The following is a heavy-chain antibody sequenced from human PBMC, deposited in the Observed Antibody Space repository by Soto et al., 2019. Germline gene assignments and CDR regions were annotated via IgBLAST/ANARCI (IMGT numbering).Heavy chain of an antibody. Sequence: QVQLVQSGAEVKKPGSSVKVSCKASGGTFSSYAISWVRQAPGQGLEWMGGIIPIFGTANYAQKFQGRVTLPADESASTAYMELSSLGSEDTAVYYCAREVGYCSGVSCYAHYGMDVWGQGTTVTVSS. V-gene: IGHV1-69*12. CDR3: AREVGYCSGVSCYAHYGMDV. CDR2: IIPIFGTA. D-gene: IGHD2-15*01. J-gene: IGHJ6*02. CDR1: GGTFSSYA.